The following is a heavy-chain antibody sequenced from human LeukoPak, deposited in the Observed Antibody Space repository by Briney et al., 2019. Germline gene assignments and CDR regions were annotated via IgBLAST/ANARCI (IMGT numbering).Heavy chain of an antibody. D-gene: IGHD6-6*01. V-gene: IGHV3-21*01. Sequence: GGSLRLSCAASGITFSSYSMNWVRQAPGKGLEWVSSISSSSSYIYYADSVKGRFTISRDNAKNSLYLQMNSLRAEDTAVYYCARDEYSSSSGLDYWGQGTLVTVSS. J-gene: IGHJ4*02. CDR1: GITFSSYS. CDR2: ISSSSSYI. CDR3: ARDEYSSSSGLDY.